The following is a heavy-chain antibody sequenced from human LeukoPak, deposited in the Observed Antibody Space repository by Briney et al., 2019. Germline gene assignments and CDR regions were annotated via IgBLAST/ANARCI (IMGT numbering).Heavy chain of an antibody. D-gene: IGHD3-10*01. CDR1: GYTFTSYG. V-gene: IGHV1-18*01. Sequence: GASVKVSCKASGYTFTSYGISWVRQAPGQGLEWMGWISAYNGNTNYAQKLQGRVTMTTDTSTSTAYMELRSLRSDDTAVYYCARAVKLGKTIGGSDPWGQGTLVTVSS. CDR2: ISAYNGNT. CDR3: ARAVKLGKTIGGSDP. J-gene: IGHJ5*02.